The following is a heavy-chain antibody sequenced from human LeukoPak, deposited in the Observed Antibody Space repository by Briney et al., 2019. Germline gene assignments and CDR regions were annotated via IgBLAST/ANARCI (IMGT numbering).Heavy chain of an antibody. CDR1: GGSIIGHW. CDR2: VFYSGSN. J-gene: IGHJ4*02. D-gene: IGHD4-17*01. CDR3: ARRNTADASIDF. Sequence: PSETLSLTCSVSGGSIIGHWRSWIRQPPGEGLEWIGDVFYSGSNNYNPSLKSRLTISLDTSKNQFSLNLRSVTATDTAMYYCARRNTADASIDFWGQGTLVTASS. V-gene: IGHV4-59*08.